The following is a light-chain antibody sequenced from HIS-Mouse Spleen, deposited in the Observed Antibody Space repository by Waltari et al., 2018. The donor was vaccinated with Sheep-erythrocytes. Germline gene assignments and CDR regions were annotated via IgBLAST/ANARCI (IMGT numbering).Light chain of an antibody. CDR1: SSHVGGYHY. CDR3: CSYAGSYNHV. CDR2: DVS. J-gene: IGLJ1*01. Sequence: QSALTQPRSVSGSPGQSVTISCTGTSSHVGGYHYVSWYQHHPGKAPKLMIYDVSKRPSGVPDRFSGSKSGNTASLTISGLQAEDEADYYCCSYAGSYNHVFATGTKVTVL. V-gene: IGLV2-11*01.